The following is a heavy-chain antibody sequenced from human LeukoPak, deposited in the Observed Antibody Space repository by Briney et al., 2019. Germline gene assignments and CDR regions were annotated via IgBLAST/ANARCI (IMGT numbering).Heavy chain of an antibody. D-gene: IGHD3-10*01. J-gene: IGHJ4*02. V-gene: IGHV3-9*01. CDR2: ITWNSGTI. CDR3: AKRGREGEFDY. Sequence: QTGGSLRLSCAASGFTFDDYAMHWVRQAPGKGLEWVSGITWNSGTIDYADSVKGRFTISRDNAKNSLYLQMNSLRAEDTAVYYCAKRGREGEFDYWGQGTLVTVSS. CDR1: GFTFDDYA.